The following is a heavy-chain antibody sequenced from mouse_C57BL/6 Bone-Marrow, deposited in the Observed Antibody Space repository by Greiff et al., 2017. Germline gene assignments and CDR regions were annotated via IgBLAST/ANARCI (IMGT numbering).Heavy chain of an antibody. Sequence: DVKLVESEGGLVQPGSSMKLSCTASGFTFSDYYMAWVRQVPEKGLEWVANINYDGSSTYYLDSLKSRFIISRDNAKNILYLQMSSLKSEDTATYYCARGVYYGYDVVDLYAMDYWGQGTSVTVSS. J-gene: IGHJ4*01. CDR2: INYDGSST. CDR3: ARGVYYGYDVVDLYAMDY. V-gene: IGHV5-16*01. D-gene: IGHD2-2*01. CDR1: GFTFSDYY.